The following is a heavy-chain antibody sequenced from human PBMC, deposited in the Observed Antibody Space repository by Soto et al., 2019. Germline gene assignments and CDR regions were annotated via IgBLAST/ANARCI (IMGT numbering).Heavy chain of an antibody. CDR3: ARDRLRYNWNAFPYYYYGMDV. CDR1: GFTFSSYA. Sequence: QVQLVESGGGVVQPGRSLRLSCAASGFTFSSYAMHWVRQAPGKGLEWVAVISYDGSNKYYADSVKGRFTISRDNSKNTLYTQMNSLRTEDTAVYYCARDRLRYNWNAFPYYYYGMDVWGQGTTVTVSS. V-gene: IGHV3-30-3*01. J-gene: IGHJ6*02. D-gene: IGHD1-1*01. CDR2: ISYDGSNK.